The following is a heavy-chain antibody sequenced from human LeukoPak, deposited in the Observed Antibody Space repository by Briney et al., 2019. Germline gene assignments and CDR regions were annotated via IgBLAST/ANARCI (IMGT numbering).Heavy chain of an antibody. Sequence: TGGSLRLSCAASGFTFSSYAMSWVRQAPGKGLEWVSAISGSGGSTYYADSVKGRFTISRDNSKNTLYLQMNSLRVEDTAVYYCAKGGQLLLYYYMDVWGKGTTVTVSS. CDR1: GFTFSSYA. V-gene: IGHV3-23*01. D-gene: IGHD2-2*01. CDR3: AKGGQLLLYYYMDV. CDR2: ISGSGGST. J-gene: IGHJ6*03.